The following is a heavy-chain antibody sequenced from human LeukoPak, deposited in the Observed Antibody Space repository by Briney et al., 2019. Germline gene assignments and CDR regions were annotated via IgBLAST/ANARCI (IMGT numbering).Heavy chain of an antibody. CDR1: GYTFTSYG. J-gene: IGHJ6*02. D-gene: IGHD1-26*01. Sequence: ASVKVSCKASGYTFTSYGIRWVRQAPGQGLEWMGWISGYNGNTNYAQKFQGRVTMTTDTSTTTAYMELRSLRSDDTAVYYCARGGIVGASYYYGMDVWGQGTTVTVSS. CDR3: ARGGIVGASYYYGMDV. CDR2: ISGYNGNT. V-gene: IGHV1-18*01.